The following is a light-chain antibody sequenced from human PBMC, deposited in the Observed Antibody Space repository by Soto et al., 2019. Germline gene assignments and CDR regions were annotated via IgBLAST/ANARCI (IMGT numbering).Light chain of an antibody. Sequence: DIQMTQSPSSLSASVGDRVNITCRASQTISRNLNWYQQKPGKAPKFLISAASSLQSGVPSRFSGSGSGTDFTLTISSLQPEDFVTYFCQQSYSSPLTFGGGTKVEIK. CDR2: AAS. CDR3: QQSYSSPLT. V-gene: IGKV1-39*01. CDR1: QTISRN. J-gene: IGKJ4*01.